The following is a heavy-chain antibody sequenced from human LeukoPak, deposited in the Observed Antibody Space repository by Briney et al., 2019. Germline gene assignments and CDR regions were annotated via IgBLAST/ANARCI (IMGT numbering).Heavy chain of an antibody. CDR2: VYHSGST. J-gene: IGHJ4*02. CDR1: GYSISSGYY. D-gene: IGHD3-16*01. V-gene: IGHV4-38-2*02. CDR3: ARDYDRAWLHDY. Sequence: PSETLSLTCTVSGYSISSGYYWGWIRQPPGKGLEWIGSVYHSGSTYYNPSLKSRVTISVDTSKNQFSLKLSSVTAADTAVYYCARDYDRAWLHDYWGQGTLVTVSS.